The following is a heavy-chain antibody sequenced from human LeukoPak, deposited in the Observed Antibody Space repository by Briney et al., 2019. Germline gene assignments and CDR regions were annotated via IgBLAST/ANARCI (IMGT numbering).Heavy chain of an antibody. J-gene: IGHJ5*02. CDR1: GFTFSSYA. Sequence: GGSLRLSCAASGFTFSSYAMHWVRQAPGKGLEWVAVISYDGSNKYYADPVKGRFTISRDNSKNTLYLQMNSLRAEDTAVYYCARDLVGSSSHWFDPWGQGTLVTVSS. V-gene: IGHV3-30-3*01. CDR2: ISYDGSNK. CDR3: ARDLVGSSSHWFDP. D-gene: IGHD6-6*01.